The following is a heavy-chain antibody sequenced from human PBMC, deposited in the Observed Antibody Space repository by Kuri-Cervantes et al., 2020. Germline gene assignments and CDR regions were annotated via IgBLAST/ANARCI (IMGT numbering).Heavy chain of an antibody. J-gene: IGHJ6*02. CDR3: ARGLPKPIYYGMDV. V-gene: IGHV1-2*02. Sequence: ASVKVSCKASGYTFTGYYMHWVRQAPGRGLEWMGWINPNSGGTNYAQKFQGRVTMTRDTSISTAYMELSRLRSEDTAVYYCARGLPKPIYYGMDVWGQGTTVTVSS. CDR1: GYTFTGYY. CDR2: INPNSGGT.